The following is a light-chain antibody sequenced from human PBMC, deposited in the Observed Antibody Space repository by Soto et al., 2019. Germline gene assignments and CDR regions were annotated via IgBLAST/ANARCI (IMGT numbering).Light chain of an antibody. CDR2: DAS. CDR1: QSVSSSY. Sequence: EIVLTQSPGTLSLSPGERATLSCRASQSVSSSYLAWYQQKPGQPPRLLIFDASNRATGIPDRFSGSGSGTDFTLTISCLEPEDFAVYYCQHYGRSPPSWTFGQGTKVEIQ. V-gene: IGKV3-20*01. CDR3: QHYGRSPPSWT. J-gene: IGKJ1*01.